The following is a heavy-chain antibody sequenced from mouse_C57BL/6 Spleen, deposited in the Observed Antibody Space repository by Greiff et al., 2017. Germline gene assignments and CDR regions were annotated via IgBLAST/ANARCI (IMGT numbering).Heavy chain of an antibody. V-gene: IGHV14-4*01. D-gene: IGHD2-1*01. CDR1: GFNIKADY. Sequence: EVQLQQSGAELVRPGASVKLSCTASGFNIKADYMHWVKQRPEQGLEWIGWIDPENGDTEYASKFQGKATITADTSSNTAYLQLSSLTSEDTAVYYCTSYGNYGYWGQGTTLTVSS. J-gene: IGHJ2*01. CDR3: TSYGNYGY. CDR2: IDPENGDT.